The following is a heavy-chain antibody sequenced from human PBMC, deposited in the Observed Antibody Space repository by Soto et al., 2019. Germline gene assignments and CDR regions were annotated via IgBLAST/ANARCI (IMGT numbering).Heavy chain of an antibody. CDR1: GGSISTVGHY. V-gene: IGHV4-31*03. CDR3: ARATGTLRSRNCDY. Sequence: SETLSLTCSVSGGSISTVGHYWTWIRQPPGKGLEWIGSIYHTGSTYYSKSLRSRLTMSVDTSKSQFSLRLSSVTAADTAVYYCARATGTLRSRNCDYWGQGSLVTSPQ. J-gene: IGHJ4*02. D-gene: IGHD1-1*01. CDR2: IYHTGST.